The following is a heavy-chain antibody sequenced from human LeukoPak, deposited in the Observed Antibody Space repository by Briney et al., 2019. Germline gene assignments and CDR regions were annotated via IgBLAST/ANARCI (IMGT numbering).Heavy chain of an antibody. V-gene: IGHV3-33*01. CDR3: VRSEDHFDY. Sequence: GTSLSLSCAASGFTFNAYTMHWVRQAPGKRLEWVALIWSSGHNTFYADSVKGRFTISRDNSKNTLYLQMSSLRAEDTALYYCVRSEDHFDYWGQGTLVGVSS. CDR2: IWSSGHNT. CDR1: GFTFNAYT. J-gene: IGHJ4*02.